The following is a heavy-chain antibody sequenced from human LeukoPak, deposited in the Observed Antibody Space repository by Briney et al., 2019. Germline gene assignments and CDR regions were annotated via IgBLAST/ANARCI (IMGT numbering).Heavy chain of an antibody. J-gene: IGHJ4*02. Sequence: GGSLRLSCAASGFTFSNYLMHWVRQAPGKGPVWVSRIKSDGSSTRFADSVQGRFTISRDNGKNTLYLQMNSLRAEDTAVYYCARGGETNNWYPGYFDHWGQGALVTVSS. V-gene: IGHV3-74*01. CDR2: IKSDGSST. D-gene: IGHD1-1*01. CDR3: ARGGETNNWYPGYFDH. CDR1: GFTFSNYL.